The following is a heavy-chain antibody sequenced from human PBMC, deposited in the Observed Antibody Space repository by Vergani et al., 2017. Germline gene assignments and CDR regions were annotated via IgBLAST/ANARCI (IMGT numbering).Heavy chain of an antibody. Sequence: QVQLVQSGAEVKKPGASVKVSCKASGYTFTSYGISWVRQAPGQGLEWMGRIIPILGIANYAQKFQGRVTITADKSTSTAYMELSSLRSEDTAVYYCARDIVVVVAATQEVGGWFDPWGQGTLVTVSS. CDR3: ARDIVVVVAATQEVGGWFDP. D-gene: IGHD2-15*01. CDR2: IIPILGIA. V-gene: IGHV1-69*04. CDR1: GYTFTSYG. J-gene: IGHJ5*02.